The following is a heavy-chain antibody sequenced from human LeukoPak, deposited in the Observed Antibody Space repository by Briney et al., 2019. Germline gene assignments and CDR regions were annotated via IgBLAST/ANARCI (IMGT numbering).Heavy chain of an antibody. Sequence: GGSLRLSCAASGFTFSSYSMNWVRQAPGKGLEWVSSIFSTYMYYADSVKGRFTISRDNANNSLYPQMNSLRAEDTAMYYCARKYCSGGSCYVDYWGQGTLVTVSS. J-gene: IGHJ4*02. CDR3: ARKYCSGGSCYVDY. CDR2: IFSTYM. V-gene: IGHV3-21*01. D-gene: IGHD2-15*01. CDR1: GFTFSSYS.